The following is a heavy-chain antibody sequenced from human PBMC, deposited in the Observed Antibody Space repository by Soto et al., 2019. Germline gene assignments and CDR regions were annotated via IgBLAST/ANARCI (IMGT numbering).Heavy chain of an antibody. D-gene: IGHD2-15*01. J-gene: IGHJ6*03. CDR1: GFTFSSYS. CDR2: ISSSSSTI. CDR3: ARASNYFENCSGGSCYSHYYYYYMDV. V-gene: IGHV3-48*01. Sequence: ESGGGLVQPGGSLRLSCAASGFTFSSYSMNWVRQAPGKGLEWVSYISSSSSTIYYADSVKGRFTISRDNAKNSLYLQMNSLRAEDTAVYYCARASNYFENCSGGSCYSHYYYYYMDVWGKGTTVTVSS.